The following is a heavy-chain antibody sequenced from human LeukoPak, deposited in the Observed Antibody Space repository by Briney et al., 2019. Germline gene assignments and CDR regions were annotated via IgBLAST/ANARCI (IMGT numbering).Heavy chain of an antibody. Sequence: GGSLRLSCAASGFTFSSYAMHWVRQAPGKGLEYVSAISSNGGSTYYANSVKGRFTISRDNSKNTLYLQMGSLRAEDMALYYCAKSSDGSTSFDQWGQGTLVTVSS. CDR2: ISSNGGST. CDR3: AKSSDGSTSFDQ. V-gene: IGHV3-64*01. J-gene: IGHJ4*02. CDR1: GFTFSSYA. D-gene: IGHD2-2*01.